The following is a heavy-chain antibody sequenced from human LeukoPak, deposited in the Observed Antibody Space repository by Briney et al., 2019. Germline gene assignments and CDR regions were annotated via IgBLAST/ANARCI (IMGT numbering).Heavy chain of an antibody. Sequence: GGSLRLSCTASGXXFXSYWMXXXXXAXGXXXXWVSRINSAGISTNYADSVKGRFTISRDNAKNTLYLQMNSLRAEDTAIYYCGRDIATAVDYWGLGTLVTASS. J-gene: IGHJ4*02. CDR1: GXXFXSYW. D-gene: IGHD6-13*01. CDR2: INSAGIST. CDR3: GRDIATAVDY. V-gene: IGHV3-74*01.